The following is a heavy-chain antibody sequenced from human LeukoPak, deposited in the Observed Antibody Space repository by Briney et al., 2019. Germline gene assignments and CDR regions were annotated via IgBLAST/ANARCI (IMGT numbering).Heavy chain of an antibody. D-gene: IGHD3-22*01. CDR1: GFTFSTYG. V-gene: IGHV3-33*01. J-gene: IGHJ4*02. CDR2: IWYDGSNK. CDR3: AREQGYYSVPGY. Sequence: GRSLRLSCAASGFTFSTYGMHWVRQAPGKGLEWVAGIWYDGSNKYYGDSVKGRFNISRDNSKNTLYLQMYSVRDEDTSVYYCAREQGYYSVPGYWGQGTQVTVSS.